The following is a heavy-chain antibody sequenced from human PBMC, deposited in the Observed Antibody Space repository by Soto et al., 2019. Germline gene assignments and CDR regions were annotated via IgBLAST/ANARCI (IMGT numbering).Heavy chain of an antibody. Sequence: GASVKVSCKASGYTFTSYYMHWVRQAPGQGLEWMGIINPSGGSTSYAQKLQGRVTMTRDTSTSTVYMELSSLRSEDTAVYYCARDLPDCSGGSCYNDAFDIWGQGTMVTVSS. CDR2: INPSGGST. V-gene: IGHV1-46*03. J-gene: IGHJ3*02. CDR1: GYTFTSYY. D-gene: IGHD2-15*01. CDR3: ARDLPDCSGGSCYNDAFDI.